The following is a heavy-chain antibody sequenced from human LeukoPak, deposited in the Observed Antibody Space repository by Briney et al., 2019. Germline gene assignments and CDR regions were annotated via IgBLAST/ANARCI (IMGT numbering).Heavy chain of an antibody. CDR1: GFTFSSYA. V-gene: IGHV3-30*04. J-gene: IGHJ6*03. CDR3: AREHYYGSGIYFYSYYYSMDV. CDR2: AAYDGSHK. D-gene: IGHD3-10*01. Sequence: GRSQRLSRAASGFTFSSYALHWVRQAPGKGLEWVAVAAYDGSHKYYAESVKGRFTISRDNSKNTLYLQMNSLRPEDTAVYYCAREHYYGSGIYFYSYYYSMDVWGKGTTVTVSS.